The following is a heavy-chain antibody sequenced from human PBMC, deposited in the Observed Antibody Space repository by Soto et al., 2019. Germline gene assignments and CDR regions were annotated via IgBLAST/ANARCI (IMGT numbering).Heavy chain of an antibody. D-gene: IGHD4-17*01. CDR2: IFSNDEK. CDR3: ARLPYGDPTGGYYYYGMDV. J-gene: IGHJ6*02. CDR1: GFSLSNARMG. Sequence: QVTLKESGPVLVKPTETLTLTCTVSGFSLSNARMGVSWIRQPPGKALEWLAHIFSNDEKSYSTSLKSRLTISKDTSKSQVVLTMTNMDPVDTATYYCARLPYGDPTGGYYYYGMDVWGQGTTVTVSS. V-gene: IGHV2-26*01.